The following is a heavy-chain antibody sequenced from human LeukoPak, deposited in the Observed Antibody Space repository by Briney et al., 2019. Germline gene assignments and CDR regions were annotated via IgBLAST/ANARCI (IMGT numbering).Heavy chain of an antibody. J-gene: IGHJ4*02. CDR2: ISGSTSAV. D-gene: IGHD4/OR15-4a*01. V-gene: IGHV3-48*02. CDR3: ARRERQSANYYYLDY. CDR1: GFTFTRYG. Sequence: PGGSLRLSCAASGFTFTRYGMVWVRQAPGKGLEWVSYISGSTSAVYYADSVRGRFTISRDNAKNSLYLQMNSLRDDDTAVYYCARRERQSANYYYLDYWGQGTLVTVSS.